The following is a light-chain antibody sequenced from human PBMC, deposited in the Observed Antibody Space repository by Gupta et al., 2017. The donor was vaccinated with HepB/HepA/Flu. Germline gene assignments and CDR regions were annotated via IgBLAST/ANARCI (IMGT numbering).Light chain of an antibody. V-gene: IGLV2-8*01. CDR2: DVR. CDR1: RCDIGGCNNY. CDR3: SSYAGSNGLL. Sequence: QSALTPPPSASGSPGQSVPIPLPAIRCDIGGCNNYVSWYQQHPGKAPKLIIYDVRNRPSGVPDRFSGSKSGNTASLTVSGLQADDEADYYCSSYAGSNGLLFGGGTKLTVL. J-gene: IGLJ2*01.